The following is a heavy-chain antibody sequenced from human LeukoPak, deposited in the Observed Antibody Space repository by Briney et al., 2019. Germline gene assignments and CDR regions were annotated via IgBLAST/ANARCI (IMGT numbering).Heavy chain of an antibody. Sequence: NRGESLKISCKGSGYSFTSYWIGWERQMPGKGLEWMRIIYPGDSDTRYSPSFQGQVTISADESISTAYLQWSSLKASDTAMYYCARRLEMATTDFDYWGQGTLVTVSS. CDR1: GYSFTSYW. CDR3: ARRLEMATTDFDY. J-gene: IGHJ4*02. D-gene: IGHD5-24*01. V-gene: IGHV5-51*01. CDR2: IYPGDSDT.